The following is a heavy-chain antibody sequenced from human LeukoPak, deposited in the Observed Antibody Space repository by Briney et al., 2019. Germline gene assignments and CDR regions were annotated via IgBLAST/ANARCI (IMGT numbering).Heavy chain of an antibody. J-gene: IGHJ4*02. CDR1: GFMFSSYE. Sequence: SGGSLRLSCAASGFMFSSYEMYWVRQAPGKGPEWVSYISSGASTMYYADSVKGRFTISRDNAKNSLFLQMNSLRAEDTAVYYCALLAVASDFDYWGQGTLVTVSS. CDR3: ALLAVASDFDY. D-gene: IGHD6-19*01. V-gene: IGHV3-48*03. CDR2: ISSGASTM.